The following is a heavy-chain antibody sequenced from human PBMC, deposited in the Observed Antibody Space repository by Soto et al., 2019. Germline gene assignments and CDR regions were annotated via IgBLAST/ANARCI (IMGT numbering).Heavy chain of an antibody. D-gene: IGHD2-2*01. V-gene: IGHV1-58*02. CDR3: AAEIVVVPAAMFADAFDI. CDR2: IVVGSGNT. J-gene: IGHJ3*02. CDR1: GFTFTSSA. Sequence: ASVKVSCKASGFTFTSSAMQWVRQARGQRLEWIGWIVVGSGNTNYAQKFQERVTITRDMSTSTAYMELSSLRSEDTAVYYCAAEIVVVPAAMFADAFDIWGQGTMVT.